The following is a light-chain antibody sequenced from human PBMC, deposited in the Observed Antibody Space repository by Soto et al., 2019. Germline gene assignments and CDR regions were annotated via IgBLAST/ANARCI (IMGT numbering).Light chain of an antibody. CDR1: ENVSNNY. CDR2: GSS. J-gene: IGKJ2*01. V-gene: IGKV3-20*01. Sequence: EVVLTQSPGTLSLSPGERATLSCRASENVSNNYLAWYQQKPGQAPRLLIFGSSDRAAGIPDRFSGSGSGTDFPLPIRRLEPEDFAVYYCQQYGSSPPYTFGQGTKLEIK. CDR3: QQYGSSPPYT.